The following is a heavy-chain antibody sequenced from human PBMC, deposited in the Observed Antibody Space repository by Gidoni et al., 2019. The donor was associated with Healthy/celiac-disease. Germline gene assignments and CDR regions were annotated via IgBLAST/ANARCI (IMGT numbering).Heavy chain of an antibody. CDR3: ARDGESFAIRSVGWFDP. J-gene: IGHJ5*02. Sequence: QVQLVESGGGLVKPGGSLRLSCAASGCTLSDYYMSWIRQAPGKGLEWVSYISSSGSTIYYADSVKGRFTISRDTAKNSLYLQMNSLRAEDTAVYYCARDGESFAIRSVGWFDPWGQGTLVTVSS. CDR1: GCTLSDYY. D-gene: IGHD3-10*01. V-gene: IGHV3-11*01. CDR2: ISSSGSTI.